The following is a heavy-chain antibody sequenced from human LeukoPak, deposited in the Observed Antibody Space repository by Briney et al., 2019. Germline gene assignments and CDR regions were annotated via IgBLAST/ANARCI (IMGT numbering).Heavy chain of an antibody. CDR1: GFTFSSYS. CDR3: ARDTYLTTVIYYYYGMDV. V-gene: IGHV3-21*01. J-gene: IGHJ6*02. CDR2: ISSSSSYI. Sequence: GGSLRLSCAPSGFTFSSYSMNWVRQAPGKGLEWVSSISSSSSYIYYADSVKGRFTISRDNAKNSLYLQMNSLRAEDTAVYYCARDTYLTTVIYYYYGMDVWGQGTTVTVSS. D-gene: IGHD4-11*01.